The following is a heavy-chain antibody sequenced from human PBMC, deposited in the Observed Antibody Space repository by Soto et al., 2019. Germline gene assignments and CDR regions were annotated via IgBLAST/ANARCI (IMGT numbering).Heavy chain of an antibody. CDR3: ATALGELSHESYDY. J-gene: IGHJ4*02. CDR1: GFTFSYYA. Sequence: QVQLVESGGGVVQPGTSLRLSCAASGFTFSYYAMHWVRQAPGKGLEWVAVISYDGGEKYYAESVKGRFTISRDNSKNTLSLQMNSLRGDDTAVYYCATALGELSHESYDYWGQGTLITVSS. D-gene: IGHD3-16*02. CDR2: ISYDGGEK. V-gene: IGHV3-30*03.